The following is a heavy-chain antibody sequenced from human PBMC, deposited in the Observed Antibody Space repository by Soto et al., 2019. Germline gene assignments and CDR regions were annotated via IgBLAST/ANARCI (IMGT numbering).Heavy chain of an antibody. Sequence: PGGSLRLSCAASGFTFSSYSMNWVRQAPGKGLEWVSSISSSSSYIYYADSVKGRFTISRDNAKNSLYLQMNSLRAEDTAVYYCARDCSRSGYYVGCFDYWGQGTLVTVSS. CDR2: ISSSSSYI. J-gene: IGHJ4*02. D-gene: IGHD3-3*01. CDR1: GFTFSSYS. V-gene: IGHV3-21*01. CDR3: ARDCSRSGYYVGCFDY.